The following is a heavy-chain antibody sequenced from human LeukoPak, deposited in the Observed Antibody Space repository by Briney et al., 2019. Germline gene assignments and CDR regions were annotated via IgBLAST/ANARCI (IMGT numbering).Heavy chain of an antibody. V-gene: IGHV4-34*01. D-gene: IGHD3-10*01. Sequence: SETLSLTCAVYGGSFSGYYWSWIRQPPGKGLEWIGEINHSGSTNYNPSLKSRVTISVDTSKYQFSLKLSSVTAADTAVYYCAREGKRVRGVIISWFDPWGQGTLVTVSS. CDR1: GGSFSGYY. CDR2: INHSGST. CDR3: AREGKRVRGVIISWFDP. J-gene: IGHJ5*02.